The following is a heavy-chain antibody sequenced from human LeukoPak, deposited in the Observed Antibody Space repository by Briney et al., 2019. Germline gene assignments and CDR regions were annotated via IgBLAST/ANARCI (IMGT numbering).Heavy chain of an antibody. CDR3: ARDRGSGYDPKREFDY. CDR2: IIPIFGTA. Sequence: GASVKVSCKASGGTFSSYAISWVRQAPGQGLEWMGWIIPIFGTANYAQKFQGRVTITADESTSTAYMELSSLRSEDTAVYYCARDRGSGYDPKREFDYWGQGTLVTVSS. J-gene: IGHJ4*02. V-gene: IGHV1-69*13. D-gene: IGHD5-12*01. CDR1: GGTFSSYA.